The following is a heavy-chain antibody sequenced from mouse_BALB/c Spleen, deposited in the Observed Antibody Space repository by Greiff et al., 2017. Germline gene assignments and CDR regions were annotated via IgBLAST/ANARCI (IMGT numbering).Heavy chain of an antibody. CDR2: ISSGSSTI. J-gene: IGHJ2*01. CDR3: ARNYGNYVHFFFDY. D-gene: IGHD2-1*01. Sequence: EVHLVESGGGLVQPGGSRKLSCAASGFTFSSFGMHWVRQAPEKGLEWVAYISSGSSTIYYADTVKGRFTISRDNPKNTLFLQMTSLRSEDTAMYYCARNYGNYVHFFFDYWGQGTTLTVSS. CDR1: GFTFSSFG. V-gene: IGHV5-17*02.